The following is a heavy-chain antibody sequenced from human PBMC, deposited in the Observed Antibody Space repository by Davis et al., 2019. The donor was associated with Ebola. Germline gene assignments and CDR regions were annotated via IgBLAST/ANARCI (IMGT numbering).Heavy chain of an antibody. D-gene: IGHD6-19*01. CDR1: RFNFRDYY. CDR3: ARGVMIPVAGTGYAFHI. CDR2: ISNSGGNTI. V-gene: IGHV3-11*04. Sequence: GESLKISCAASRFNFRDYYMGWIRQAPGKGLEWVSYISNSGGNTIYYADHVKGRFTISRDDAKNSLYLQMNSLRAEDTAVYYCARGVMIPVAGTGYAFHIWGQGTMVTVSS. J-gene: IGHJ3*02.